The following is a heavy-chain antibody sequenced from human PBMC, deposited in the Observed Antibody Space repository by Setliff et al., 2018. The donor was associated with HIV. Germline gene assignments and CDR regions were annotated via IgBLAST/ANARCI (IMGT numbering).Heavy chain of an antibody. D-gene: IGHD2-8*01. CDR3: AKSGPRRNNGYQLSVRTWGMDV. J-gene: IGHJ6*02. CDR1: GDTFNTYA. Sequence: SVKVSCKASGDTFNTYAISWVRQAPGQGLEWIGGIIPIFDTPHYAQNFQGRVAITTDESTSTAYMELSSLRSEDTAVYYCAKSGPRRNNGYQLSVRTWGMDVWGQGTTVTV. CDR2: IIPIFDTP. V-gene: IGHV1-69*05.